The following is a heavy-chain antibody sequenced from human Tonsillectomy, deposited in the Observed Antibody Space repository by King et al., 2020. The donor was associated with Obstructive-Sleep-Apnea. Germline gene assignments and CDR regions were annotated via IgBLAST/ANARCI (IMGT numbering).Heavy chain of an antibody. J-gene: IGHJ4*02. Sequence: VQLVESGGGMVQPGGSLRLSCATSGFTFSIYWMTWVRQAPGKGLEWGANIKQDGTDQNNVDSVKGRFTISRDNAQNSVYLQLNSLRAEDTAVYYCAREYWGPDFWGQGTLVTVSS. V-gene: IGHV3-7*01. CDR3: AREYWGPDF. CDR1: GFTFSIYW. CDR2: IKQDGTDQ. D-gene: IGHD3-16*01.